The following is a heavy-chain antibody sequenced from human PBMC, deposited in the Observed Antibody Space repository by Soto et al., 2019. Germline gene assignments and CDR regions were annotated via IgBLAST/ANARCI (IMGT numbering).Heavy chain of an antibody. Sequence: SVKVSCKASGGTFSSYAISWVRQAPGQGLEWMGGIIPIFGTANYAQKFQGRVTITADKSTSTAYMELSSLRSEDTAVYYCATYYYGSGLMDVWGQGTTVTVSS. CDR2: IIPIFGTA. CDR1: GGTFSSYA. J-gene: IGHJ6*02. CDR3: ATYYYGSGLMDV. V-gene: IGHV1-69*06. D-gene: IGHD3-10*01.